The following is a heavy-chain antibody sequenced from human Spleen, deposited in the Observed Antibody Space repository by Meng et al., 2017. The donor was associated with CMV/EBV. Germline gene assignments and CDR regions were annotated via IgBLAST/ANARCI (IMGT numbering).Heavy chain of an antibody. CDR2: IYYSGST. Sequence: SGGSVSSGSYYWSWIRQPPGKRLEWIGYIYYSGSTNYNPSLKSRVTISVDTSKNQFSLKLSSVTAADTAVYYCARADSSSSGLNFDYWGQGTLVTVSS. CDR1: GGSVSSGSYY. J-gene: IGHJ4*02. D-gene: IGHD6-6*01. CDR3: ARADSSSSGLNFDY. V-gene: IGHV4-61*01.